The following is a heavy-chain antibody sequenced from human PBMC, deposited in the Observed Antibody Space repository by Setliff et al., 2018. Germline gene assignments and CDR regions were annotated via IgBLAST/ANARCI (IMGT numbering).Heavy chain of an antibody. V-gene: IGHV4-4*08. CDR1: GGSFSTYY. CDR3: ARDVADGYGVDAYAGGGFDI. J-gene: IGHJ3*02. CDR2: VNLRGRT. Sequence: PSETLSLTCTVSGGSFSTYYWSWIRQAPGKELEWIGSVNLRGRTYYNPSLKSRVTISTDTSKNQFSLNLSSLTVADTAFYYCARDVADGYGVDAYAGGGFDIWGQGTMVTVSS. D-gene: IGHD4-17*01.